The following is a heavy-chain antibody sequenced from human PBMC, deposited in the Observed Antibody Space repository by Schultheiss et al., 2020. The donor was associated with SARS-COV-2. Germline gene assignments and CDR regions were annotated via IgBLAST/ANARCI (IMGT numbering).Heavy chain of an antibody. J-gene: IGHJ4*02. Sequence: SETLSLTCTVSGGSISSYYWSWIRQPPGKGLEWIGYIYYSGSTNYNPSLKSRVTISVDTSKNQFSLKLSSVTAADTAVYYCARHSPYCCSSTSCYDLLEPTPFDYWGQGTLVTVSS. CDR3: ARHSPYCCSSTSCYDLLEPTPFDY. D-gene: IGHD2-2*01. CDR1: GGSISSYY. V-gene: IGHV4-59*08. CDR2: IYYSGST.